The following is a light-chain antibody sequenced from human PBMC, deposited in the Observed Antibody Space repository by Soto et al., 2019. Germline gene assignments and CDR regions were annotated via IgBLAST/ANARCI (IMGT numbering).Light chain of an antibody. CDR3: MQPLQSWT. CDR1: HGLLHSNGYNY. V-gene: IGKV2-28*01. Sequence: VMTQSRFSLPGTPLEPSSSSCRXSHGLLHSNGYNYLDWYLQKPGQSPQLLIYLGSNRASGVPDRFSGSGSGTDFTLKISRVEAEDVGVYYCMQPLQSWTFGQRTKVDIK. J-gene: IGKJ1*01. CDR2: LGS.